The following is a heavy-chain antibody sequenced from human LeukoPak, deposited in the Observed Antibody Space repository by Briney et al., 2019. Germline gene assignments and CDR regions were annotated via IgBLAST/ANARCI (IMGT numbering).Heavy chain of an antibody. J-gene: IGHJ6*03. V-gene: IGHV4-59*01. D-gene: IGHD5-12*01. Sequence: SGTLSLTCTVSGDSISRDDLSWIRQPPWKGLDCITYMYYSGSINYNPSLKSRVTISIHPSKTQVSLHLSSVTAADTAVYFCARGSGFSYMEVWGKGPTVTVS. CDR2: MYYSGSI. CDR1: GDSISRDD. CDR3: ARGSGFSYMEV.